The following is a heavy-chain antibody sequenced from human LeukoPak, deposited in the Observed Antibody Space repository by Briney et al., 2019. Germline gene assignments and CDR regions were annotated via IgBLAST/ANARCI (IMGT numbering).Heavy chain of an antibody. CDR3: AKDGTYGSGSYYVFYFDY. J-gene: IGHJ4*02. CDR1: GFTFSDYY. V-gene: IGHV3-11*01. Sequence: KPGGSLRLSCAASGFTFSDYYMGWIRQAPGKGLQWVSYISASGDTIYYSDSVKGRFTISRDNAKNSLYLQMNSLRAEDTALYYCAKDGTYGSGSYYVFYFDYWGQGTLVTVSS. D-gene: IGHD3-10*01. CDR2: ISASGDTI.